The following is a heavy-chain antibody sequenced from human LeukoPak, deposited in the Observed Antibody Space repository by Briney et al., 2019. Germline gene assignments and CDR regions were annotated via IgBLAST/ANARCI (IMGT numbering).Heavy chain of an antibody. V-gene: IGHV3-21*01. CDR1: GFTFSSYS. D-gene: IGHD5-12*01. CDR3: ARALDFVGTITPIDY. CDR2: ISSSSSNI. J-gene: IGHJ4*02. Sequence: GGSLRLSCAASGFTFSSYSMNWVRQAPGKGLEWVSAISSSSSNIYYADSVKGRFTISRDNAKNSLYLQMHSLRAEDTAVYYCARALDFVGTITPIDYWGQGTLVTVSS.